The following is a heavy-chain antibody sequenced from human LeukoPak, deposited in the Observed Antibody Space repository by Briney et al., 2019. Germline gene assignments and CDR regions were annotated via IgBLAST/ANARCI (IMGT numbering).Heavy chain of an antibody. CDR1: GFTFSSYV. Sequence: GGSLRLSCAASGFTFSSYVMNWVRQAPGKGLEWVSGISPNGVITYYADSVKGRFTISRDNSKGTVYLQMNSLRPEDTAVYYCAKDDAWLQFGDWGRGTLVTVSS. V-gene: IGHV3-23*01. CDR2: ISPNGVIT. CDR3: AKDDAWLQFGD. D-gene: IGHD5-24*01. J-gene: IGHJ4*02.